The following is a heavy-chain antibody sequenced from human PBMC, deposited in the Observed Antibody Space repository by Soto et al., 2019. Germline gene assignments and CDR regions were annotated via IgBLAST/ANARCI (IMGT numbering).Heavy chain of an antibody. D-gene: IGHD5-12*01. J-gene: IGHJ4*02. Sequence: LSLTCTVSGGSISSSSYYWGWIRQPPGKGLEWIGSIYYSGSTYYNPSLKSRVTISVDTSKNQFSLKLSSVTAADTAVYYCARGGVATTPFDYWGQGTLVTVSS. CDR2: IYYSGST. CDR3: ARGGVATTPFDY. V-gene: IGHV4-39*01. CDR1: GGSISSSSYY.